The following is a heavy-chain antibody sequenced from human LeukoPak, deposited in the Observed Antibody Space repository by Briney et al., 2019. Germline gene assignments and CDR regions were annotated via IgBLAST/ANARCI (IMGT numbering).Heavy chain of an antibody. J-gene: IGHJ4*02. CDR1: GYTFTGYY. CDR3: ARDKVPPGSGYGITVDY. V-gene: IGHV1-2*02. CDR2: INPNSGGT. D-gene: IGHD5-12*01. Sequence: ASVKVSCKASGYTFTGYYMHWVRQAPGQGLEWMGWINPNSGGTNYAQKFQGRVTMTRDTSISTAYMELSRLRSDDTAVYYCARDKVPPGSGYGITVDYWGQGTLVTVSS.